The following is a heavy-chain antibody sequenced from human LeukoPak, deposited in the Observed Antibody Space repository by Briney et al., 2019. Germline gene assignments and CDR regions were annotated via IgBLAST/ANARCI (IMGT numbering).Heavy chain of an antibody. V-gene: IGHV1-8*03. D-gene: IGHD3-22*01. Sequence: GASVKVSCKASGYTFTSYDINWVRQATGQGLEWMGWMNPNSGNTGYAQKFQGRVTITRNTSISTAYMELSSLRSEDTAVYYCARATYYYDSSGYPHDAFDIWGQGTIVTVSS. CDR2: MNPNSGNT. CDR1: GYTFTSYD. CDR3: ARATYYYDSSGYPHDAFDI. J-gene: IGHJ3*02.